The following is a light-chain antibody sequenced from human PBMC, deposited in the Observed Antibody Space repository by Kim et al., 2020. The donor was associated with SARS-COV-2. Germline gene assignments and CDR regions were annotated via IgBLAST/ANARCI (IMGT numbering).Light chain of an antibody. CDR3: HQRDNWPYT. V-gene: IGKV3-11*01. Sequence: EIVLTQSPASLSLSPGERATLSCRASQRLSRHLAWYQLKPGQAPRLLIYDASNRATGIPARLSGSGSGTDFTLTISSLEPEDVAVYYCHQRDNWPYTFGQGTKLEI. CDR2: DAS. CDR1: QRLSRH. J-gene: IGKJ2*01.